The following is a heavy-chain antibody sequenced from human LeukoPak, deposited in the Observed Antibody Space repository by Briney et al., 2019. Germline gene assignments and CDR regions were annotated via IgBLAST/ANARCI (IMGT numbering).Heavy chain of an antibody. CDR1: GFTFSNAW. Sequence: GGSLRLSCAASGFTFSNAWMSCVRQAPGKGLEWVGRIKSKTDGGTTDYAAPVKGRFTISRDDSKNTLYLQMNSLKTEDTAVYYCTTDDYDSSGYDYWGQGTLATVSS. D-gene: IGHD3-22*01. CDR2: IKSKTDGGTT. CDR3: TTDDYDSSGYDY. J-gene: IGHJ4*02. V-gene: IGHV3-15*01.